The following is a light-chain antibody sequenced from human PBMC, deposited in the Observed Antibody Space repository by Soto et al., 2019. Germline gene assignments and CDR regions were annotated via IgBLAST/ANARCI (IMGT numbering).Light chain of an antibody. J-gene: IGKJ4*01. Sequence: EIVMTQSPPTLCVSPGERATLSCRASQSVGSKLAWYQQRPGQAPRLLIYDASNRATGIPARFSGSGSGTEFSLTISSLQSEDFAVYSCQQYGDWPGAFGGGTKVEIK. CDR2: DAS. CDR1: QSVGSK. V-gene: IGKV3D-15*01. CDR3: QQYGDWPGA.